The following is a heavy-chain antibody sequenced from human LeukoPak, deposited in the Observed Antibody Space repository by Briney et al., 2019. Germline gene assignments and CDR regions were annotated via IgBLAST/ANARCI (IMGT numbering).Heavy chain of an antibody. CDR3: AKDRVFGVVTHLDY. Sequence: PGGSLRLSCAASGFSFSSYGMSWVRQAPGKGLEWVSAMSGSGGSTYYADSVKGRFTISRDNSNNTLYLQMNSLRADDTAVYYCAKDRVFGVVTHLDYWGQGTLVTVSS. V-gene: IGHV3-23*01. J-gene: IGHJ4*02. CDR1: GFSFSSYG. D-gene: IGHD3-3*01. CDR2: MSGSGGST.